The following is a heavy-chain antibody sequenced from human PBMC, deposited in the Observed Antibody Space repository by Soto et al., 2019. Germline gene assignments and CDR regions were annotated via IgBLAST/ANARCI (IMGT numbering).Heavy chain of an antibody. CDR3: ARDRITMFRGVIIAPSFYFDY. D-gene: IGHD3-10*01. V-gene: IGHV1-3*01. CDR2: INAGNGNT. Sequence: QVQLVQSGAEVKKPGASVKVSCKASGYTFTSYAMHWVRQAPGQRLEWMGWINAGNGNTKYSQKFQGRVTITRDTSASTAYMELSSLRSEDTAVYYCARDRITMFRGVIIAPSFYFDYWGQGTLVTVSS. J-gene: IGHJ4*02. CDR1: GYTFTSYA.